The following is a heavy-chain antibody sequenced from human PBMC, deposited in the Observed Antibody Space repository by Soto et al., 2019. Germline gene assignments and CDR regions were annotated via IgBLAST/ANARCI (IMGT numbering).Heavy chain of an antibody. CDR3: ATTVPNTNY. J-gene: IGHJ4*02. V-gene: IGHV3-23*01. Sequence: PGGSLRLSCAGPGFTFSSYAMSWVRQAPGKGLEWVSAISGSGGSTYYADSVKGRFTISRDNSKNTLYLQMNGLRAEDTALYYCATTVPNTNYWGQGTLVTVSS. CDR1: GFTFSSYA. CDR2: ISGSGGST. D-gene: IGHD4-17*01.